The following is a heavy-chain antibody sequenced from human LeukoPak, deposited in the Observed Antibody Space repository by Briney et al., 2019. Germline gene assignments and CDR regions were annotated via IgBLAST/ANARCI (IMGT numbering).Heavy chain of an antibody. J-gene: IGHJ4*02. Sequence: ASVKVSCKASGYTFTSYDINWVRQATGQGLEWMGWMNPNSSNTGYAQKFQGRVTMTRNNSISTAYMELSSLRSEDTAVYYCARGGQQLDAFDYWGQGTLVTVSS. CDR2: MNPNSSNT. CDR1: GYTFTSYD. V-gene: IGHV1-8*01. D-gene: IGHD6-13*01. CDR3: ARGGQQLDAFDY.